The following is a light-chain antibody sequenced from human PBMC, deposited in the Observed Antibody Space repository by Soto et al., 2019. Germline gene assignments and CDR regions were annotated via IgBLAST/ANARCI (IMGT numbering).Light chain of an antibody. CDR1: QDIRND. CDR3: LRYESAPHTFR. J-gene: IGKJ4*02. Sequence: IQMTQSPSSLSAYVGDRITITCRASQDIRNDLSWYHQKPGKAPELLIFATSTLQAGVSSRFSGTASGTEFTLTIGSVRPEDGATYDCLRYESAPHTFRCAGGTKVEIK. V-gene: IGKV1-27*01. CDR2: ATS.